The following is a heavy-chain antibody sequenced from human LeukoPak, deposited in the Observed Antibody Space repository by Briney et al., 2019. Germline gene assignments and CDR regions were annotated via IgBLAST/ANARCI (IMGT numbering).Heavy chain of an antibody. J-gene: IGHJ3*02. V-gene: IGHV1-8*01. CDR1: GYTFTSYD. CDR3: ATGTRADAFDI. Sequence: ASVKVSCKASGYTFTSYDINWVRQATGQGLEWMGWMNPNSGNTGYAQKFQGRVTMTEDTSTDTAYMELSSLRSEDTAVYYCATGTRADAFDIWGQGTMVTVSS. CDR2: MNPNSGNT.